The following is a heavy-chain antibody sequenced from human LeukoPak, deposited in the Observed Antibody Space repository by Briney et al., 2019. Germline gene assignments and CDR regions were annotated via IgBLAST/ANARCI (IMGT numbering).Heavy chain of an antibody. V-gene: IGHV3-33*01. CDR2: IWFDGKNQ. CDR1: GFILNSYG. D-gene: IGHD2-8*01. J-gene: IGHJ6*02. Sequence: GRSLRLSCAASGFILNSYGMHWVRQAPGKGLEWVADIWFDGKNQHFADSMRGRFAISRDNSKNTVYLQINSLRAEDTAVYYCARDRHCVNGVCHSPAGMDVWGQGTTVTVSS. CDR3: ARDRHCVNGVCHSPAGMDV.